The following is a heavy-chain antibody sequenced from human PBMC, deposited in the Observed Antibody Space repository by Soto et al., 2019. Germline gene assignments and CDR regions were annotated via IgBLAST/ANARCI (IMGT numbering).Heavy chain of an antibody. D-gene: IGHD2-15*01. J-gene: IGHJ6*02. V-gene: IGHV3-30*18. CDR1: GFTFSSYG. CDR3: AKDCGYCSGGSCLSWLYYYYGMDV. Sequence: QVQLVESGGGVVQPGRSLRLSCAASGFTFSSYGMHWVRQAPGKGLEWVAVISYDGSNKYYADSVKGRFTISRDNSKNTLYLQMNSLRAEDTAVYYCAKDCGYCSGGSCLSWLYYYYGMDVWGQGTTVTVSS. CDR2: ISYDGSNK.